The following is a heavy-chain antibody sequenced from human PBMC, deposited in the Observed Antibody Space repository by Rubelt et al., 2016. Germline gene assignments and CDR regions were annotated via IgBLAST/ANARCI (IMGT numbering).Heavy chain of an antibody. CDR3: AKLPYYYGSGSYSDYYYYYMDV. CDR1: GFTFSSYA. J-gene: IGHJ6*03. Sequence: GGGLVQPGGSLRLSCAASGFTFSSYAMSWVRQAPGKGLEWVSAISGSGGSTYYADSVKGRFTISRDNSKNTLYLQMNSLRAEDTAVYYCAKLPYYYGSGSYSDYYYYYMDVWGKGTTVTVSS. V-gene: IGHV3-23*01. D-gene: IGHD3-10*01. CDR2: ISGSGGST.